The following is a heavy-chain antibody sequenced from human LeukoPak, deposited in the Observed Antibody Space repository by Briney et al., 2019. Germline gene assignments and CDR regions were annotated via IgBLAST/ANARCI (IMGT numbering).Heavy chain of an antibody. CDR1: GGTLSSYA. D-gene: IGHD6-13*01. Sequence: SVKVSCKASGGTLSSYAISWVRQAPGQGLEWMGGIIPIFGTANYAQKFQGRVTITADESTSTAYMELSSLRSEDTAVYYCARVLGAAAGDDYWGQGTLVTVSS. J-gene: IGHJ4*02. V-gene: IGHV1-69*13. CDR3: ARVLGAAAGDDY. CDR2: IIPIFGTA.